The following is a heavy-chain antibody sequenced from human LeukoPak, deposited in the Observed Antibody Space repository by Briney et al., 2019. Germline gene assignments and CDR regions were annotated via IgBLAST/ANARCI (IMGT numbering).Heavy chain of an antibody. Sequence: GGSLRLSCVASGFSFNTYWMSWVRQAPGKGLEWVANIRQDGSEKYYMDSVKGRFTISRDNAENSLFLQMSSLRVEDTAVYYCAKDLTYSSSWKFDYWGQGTLVTVSS. V-gene: IGHV3-7*01. CDR2: IRQDGSEK. CDR1: GFSFNTYW. J-gene: IGHJ4*02. D-gene: IGHD6-13*01. CDR3: AKDLTYSSSWKFDY.